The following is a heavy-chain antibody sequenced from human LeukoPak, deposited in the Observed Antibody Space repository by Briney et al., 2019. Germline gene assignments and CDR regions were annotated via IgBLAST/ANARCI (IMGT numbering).Heavy chain of an antibody. J-gene: IGHJ5*02. CDR3: ASLGYCSGGSCYAP. CDR2: IYYSGST. V-gene: IGHV4-59*12. D-gene: IGHD2-15*01. Sequence: PSETLSLTCTVSGGSISSYYWSWIRQPPGKGLEWIGYIYYSGSTNYNPSLKSRVTISVDTSKNQFSLKLSSVTAADTAVYYCASLGYCSGGSCYAPWGQGTLVTVSS. CDR1: GGSISSYY.